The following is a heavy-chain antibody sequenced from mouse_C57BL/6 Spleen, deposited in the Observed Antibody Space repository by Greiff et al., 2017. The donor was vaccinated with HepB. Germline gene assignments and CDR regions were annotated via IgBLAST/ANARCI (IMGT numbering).Heavy chain of an antibody. V-gene: IGHV8-12*01. Sequence: QVTLKVSGPGILQSSQTLSLTCSFSGFSLSTSGMGVSWLRQPSGKGLEWLAHIYWDDYKRYNPSLKSRLTISKDTSKNQLFLKITSVDTADTATYYCARRGGPTVWYFDVWGTGTTVTVSS. CDR1: GFSLSTSGMG. D-gene: IGHD5-1*01. CDR3: ARRGGPTVWYFDV. J-gene: IGHJ1*03. CDR2: IYWDDYK.